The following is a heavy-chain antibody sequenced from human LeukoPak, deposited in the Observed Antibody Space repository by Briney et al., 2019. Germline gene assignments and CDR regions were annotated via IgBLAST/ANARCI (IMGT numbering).Heavy chain of an antibody. Sequence: GGSLRLSCAAPGFTFDDYAMHWVRQAPGKGLEWVSLINWDGDTSYYADSVKGRFTISRDNSKNSLYLQMNSLRAEDTVLYYCAKDIMFRGYYYMDVWGKGTTVTVSS. CDR2: INWDGDTS. V-gene: IGHV3-43D*03. D-gene: IGHD3-10*01. CDR3: AKDIMFRGYYYMDV. J-gene: IGHJ6*03. CDR1: GFTFDDYA.